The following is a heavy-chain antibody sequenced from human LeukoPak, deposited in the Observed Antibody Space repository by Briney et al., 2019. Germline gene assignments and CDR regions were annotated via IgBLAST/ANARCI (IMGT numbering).Heavy chain of an antibody. CDR2: IIPIFGTA. Sequence: SVKVSCKASGGTFSSYAISWVRQAPGQGLEWMGGIIPIFGTANYAQKFQGRVTITTDESTSTAYMELSSLGSEDTAVYYCARDPYGSGNNWFDPWGQGTLVTVSS. V-gene: IGHV1-69*05. J-gene: IGHJ5*02. CDR1: GGTFSSYA. D-gene: IGHD3-10*01. CDR3: ARDPYGSGNNWFDP.